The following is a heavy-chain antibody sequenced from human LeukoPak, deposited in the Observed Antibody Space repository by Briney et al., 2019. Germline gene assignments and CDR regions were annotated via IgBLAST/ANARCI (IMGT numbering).Heavy chain of an antibody. D-gene: IGHD3-10*01. Sequence: GGSLRLSCAASGFTFSSYWMHWVRQVPGKGLVWVSRINTDGNSKIYADSVKGRFTISRDNDKNTLYLQMNSLRAEDTAVYYCARVPLGEFKGFDPWGQGTLVTVSS. J-gene: IGHJ5*02. CDR3: ARVPLGEFKGFDP. CDR2: INTDGNSK. CDR1: GFTFSSYW. V-gene: IGHV3-74*01.